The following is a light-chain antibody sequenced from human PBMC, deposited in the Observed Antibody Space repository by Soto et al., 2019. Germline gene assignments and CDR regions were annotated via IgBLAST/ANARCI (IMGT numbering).Light chain of an antibody. J-gene: IGKJ1*01. V-gene: IGKV3-11*01. CDR3: QQRSSWPT. CDR2: DAS. CDR1: QSLAGQ. Sequence: VLTQSPAILSLSPGERATLSCRASQSLAGQLAWYQQKPGQAPRLFIYDASKRAPGLPGRFSGSGSGTDYSLTISILEPDDFAVYYCQQRSSWPTFGQGTRVEIK.